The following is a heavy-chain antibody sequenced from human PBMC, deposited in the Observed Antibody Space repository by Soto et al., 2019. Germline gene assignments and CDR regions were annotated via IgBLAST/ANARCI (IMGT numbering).Heavy chain of an antibody. V-gene: IGHV1-3*01. CDR1: GYTFTSYA. CDR3: AREGWVVPAANNWFDP. D-gene: IGHD2-2*01. J-gene: IGHJ5*02. Sequence: QVQLVQSGAEVKKPGASVKVSCKASGYTFTSYAMHWVRQAPGQRLEWRGWINAGNGNTKYSQKFQGRVTITRDTSARTAYMELSSLRSEDTAVYYCAREGWVVPAANNWFDPWGQGTLVTVSS. CDR2: INAGNGNT.